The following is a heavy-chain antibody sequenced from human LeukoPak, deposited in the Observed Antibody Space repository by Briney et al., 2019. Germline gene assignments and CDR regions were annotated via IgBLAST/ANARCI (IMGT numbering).Heavy chain of an antibody. Sequence: ASVTLSFTASGYTFNVFYSHWVRQAPGQGKEWMGWINPNSGGTNYAQKSQGRVTITRDTTISTAYMELSRLRSDDTAVYYCARWMATVTTPDYWGQGTLVTVSS. CDR3: ARWMATVTTPDY. D-gene: IGHD4-11*01. V-gene: IGHV1-2*02. CDR1: GYTFNVFY. CDR2: INPNSGGT. J-gene: IGHJ4*02.